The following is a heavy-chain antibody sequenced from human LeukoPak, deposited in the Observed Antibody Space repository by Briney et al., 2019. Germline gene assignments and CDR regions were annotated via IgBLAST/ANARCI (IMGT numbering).Heavy chain of an antibody. V-gene: IGHV1-18*01. J-gene: IGHJ4*02. Sequence: ASVKVSCKASGYTFTSCGISWVRQAPGQGLEWMGWISAYNGNTNYAQKLQGRVTMTTDISTSTAYMEVRSLRSDDTAVYYCARIRGYSGGYYAFDYWGQGTLVTVSS. CDR3: ARIRGYSGGYYAFDY. D-gene: IGHD3-22*01. CDR2: ISAYNGNT. CDR1: GYTFTSCG.